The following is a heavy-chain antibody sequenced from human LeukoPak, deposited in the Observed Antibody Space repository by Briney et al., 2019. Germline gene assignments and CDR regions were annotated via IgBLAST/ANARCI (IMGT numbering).Heavy chain of an antibody. CDR1: GYTFTGQH. J-gene: IGHJ4*02. CDR2: IHSNSGGT. V-gene: IGHV1-2*02. Sequence: ASAKVSCKASGYTFTGQHIHWVRQAPGQGLEWMGWIHSNSGGTNCAQKFQGRVTMTRDTSISTAYMELSRLRSDDTAVYYCARDSGGWYRPQFDFWGQGTLVTVSS. D-gene: IGHD6-19*01. CDR3: ARDSGGWYRPQFDF.